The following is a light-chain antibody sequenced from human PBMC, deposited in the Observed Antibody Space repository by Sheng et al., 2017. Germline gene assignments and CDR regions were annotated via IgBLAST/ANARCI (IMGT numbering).Light chain of an antibody. CDR2: AAS. V-gene: IGKV1-NL1*01. CDR3: QQYYSTPRT. J-gene: IGKJ1*01. Sequence: DIQMTQSPSSLSASVGDRVTITCRASQGIRNSVAWYQQKPGKAPKLLLYAASTLETGVPSRFSGSGSGTDYSLTISSLQPEDFATYYCQQYYSTPRTFGQGTKVEIK. CDR1: QGIRNS.